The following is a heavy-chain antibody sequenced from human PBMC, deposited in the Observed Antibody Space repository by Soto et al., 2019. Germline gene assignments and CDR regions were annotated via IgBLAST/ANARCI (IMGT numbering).Heavy chain of an antibody. CDR2: MYYTGST. D-gene: IGHD3-10*01. CDR3: VRIGDSDTWYRDDT. Sequence: ASETLSLTCTVSGGSVNIGSFYWSWIRQPPGKGLEWIGHMYYTGSTNYNPSLKRRVTISSGTSKNQFSLKVSSVTAADTAVYYCVRIGDSDTWYRDDTWGKGILVTVSS. CDR1: GGSVNIGSFY. V-gene: IGHV4-61*01. J-gene: IGHJ5*02.